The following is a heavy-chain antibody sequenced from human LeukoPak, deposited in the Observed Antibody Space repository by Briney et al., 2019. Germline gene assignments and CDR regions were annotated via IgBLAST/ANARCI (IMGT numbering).Heavy chain of an antibody. Sequence: GGSLRLSCAASGFIFSDYGMQWVRQAPGKGLEWVAIISYDGSNKYYADSVQGRFAISKDNSKNTLYLQMNSLRAEDSAVYYCAKDIPSDFWGQGTLVTVSS. CDR3: AKDIPSDF. V-gene: IGHV3-30*18. CDR1: GFIFSDYG. J-gene: IGHJ4*02. CDR2: ISYDGSNK.